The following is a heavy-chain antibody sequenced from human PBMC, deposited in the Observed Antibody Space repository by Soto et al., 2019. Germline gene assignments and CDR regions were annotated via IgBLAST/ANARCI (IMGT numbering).Heavy chain of an antibody. CDR3: AHRATMIRGVIRWFDP. CDR2: IYWDDDK. V-gene: IGHV2-5*02. Sequence: QITLKESGPTLVKPTQTLTLTCTFSGFSLSTSGVGVGWIRQPPGKALEWLALIYWDDDKRYSPSLKSRITITKDTSKNQVVLTMTNMDPVDTATYYCAHRATMIRGVIRWFDPWGQGTLVTVSS. CDR1: GFSLSTSGVG. D-gene: IGHD3-10*01. J-gene: IGHJ5*02.